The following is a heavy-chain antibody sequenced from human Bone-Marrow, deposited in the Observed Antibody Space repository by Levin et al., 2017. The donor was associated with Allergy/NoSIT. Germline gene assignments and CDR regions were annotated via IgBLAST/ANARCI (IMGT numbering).Heavy chain of an antibody. D-gene: IGHD4-17*01. CDR3: ARDPTVTDY. Sequence: VGSLRLSCAASGFTFNNYWMSWVRQAPGKGLEWVADIKQDGSEKYYVDSVKGRFTISRDNAKNSLFLQMNSLRAEDTAVYYCARDPTVTDYWGQGTLVTVSS. CDR1: GFTFNNYW. V-gene: IGHV3-7*01. J-gene: IGHJ4*02. CDR2: IKQDGSEK.